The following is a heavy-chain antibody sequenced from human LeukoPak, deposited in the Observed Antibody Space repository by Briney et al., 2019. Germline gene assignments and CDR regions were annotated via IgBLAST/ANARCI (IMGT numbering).Heavy chain of an antibody. CDR1: GFTFSAFA. V-gene: IGHV3-23*01. Sequence: GESLSLSCAASGFTFSAFAMSWVRQAPGKGLEWVSTVSGGGDGKLYADSVKGRFIISRDNSKNTLYLQMNSLRVEDTAVYYCAKDDGWELHNYHFDYWGQGALVTVSS. CDR2: VSGGGDGK. D-gene: IGHD1-26*01. CDR3: AKDDGWELHNYHFDY. J-gene: IGHJ4*02.